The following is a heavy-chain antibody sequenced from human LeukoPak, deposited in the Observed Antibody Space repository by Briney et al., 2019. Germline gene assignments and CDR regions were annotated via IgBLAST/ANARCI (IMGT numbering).Heavy chain of an antibody. J-gene: IGHJ4*02. Sequence: ASVKVSCKASGGTCSSYTISWVRQAPGQGLEWMGRIIPILGIANYAQKFQGRVTITADKSASTAYMELSSLRSEDTAVYYCASDGVLDYWGQGTLVTVSS. CDR2: IIPILGIA. CDR3: ASDGVLDY. V-gene: IGHV1-69*02. D-gene: IGHD2-8*02. CDR1: GGTCSSYT.